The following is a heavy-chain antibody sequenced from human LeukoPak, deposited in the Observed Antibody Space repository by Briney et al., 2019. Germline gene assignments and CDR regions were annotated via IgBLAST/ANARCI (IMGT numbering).Heavy chain of an antibody. Sequence: GASVKVSCKASGYTFTGYYMHWVRQAPGQGLEWMGWINPNSGGTNYAQKFQGRVTMTRDMSTSTVYMELSSLRSEDTAVYYCARVCGLWFGELGPGRAFDIWGQGTMVTVSS. V-gene: IGHV1-2*02. CDR2: INPNSGGT. D-gene: IGHD3-10*01. J-gene: IGHJ3*02. CDR3: ARVCGLWFGELGPGRAFDI. CDR1: GYTFTGYY.